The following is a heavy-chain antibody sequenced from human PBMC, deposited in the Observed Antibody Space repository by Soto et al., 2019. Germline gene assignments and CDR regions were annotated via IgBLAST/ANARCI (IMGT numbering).Heavy chain of an antibody. Sequence: PGGSLRLSCAASGFTFSSYGMHWVRQAPGKGLEWVAVISYDGSNKYYADSVKGRFTISRDIYSNTLHLQMSILRAEDTAIYYCVRDKRTLLGIFPGYWGQGTQVTVSS. CDR3: VRDKRTLLGIFPGY. V-gene: IGHV3-30*03. D-gene: IGHD2-21*01. J-gene: IGHJ4*02. CDR2: ISYDGSNK. CDR1: GFTFSSYG.